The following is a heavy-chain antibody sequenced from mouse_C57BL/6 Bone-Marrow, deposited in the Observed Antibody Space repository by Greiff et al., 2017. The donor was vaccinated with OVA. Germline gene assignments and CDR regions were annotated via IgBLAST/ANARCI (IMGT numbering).Heavy chain of an antibody. CDR1: GYTFTSYW. CDR2: IAPNSGGT. J-gene: IGHJ1*03. Sequence: QVQLQQSGAELVKPGASVKLSCKASGYTFTSYWMHWVKQRPGRGLEWIGRIAPNSGGTKYNEKFKSKATLTVDKPSSTAYMQLSSLTSEDSAVYYCARGAFTTVVAPYWYFDVWGTGTTVTVSS. D-gene: IGHD1-1*01. V-gene: IGHV1-72*01. CDR3: ARGAFTTVVAPYWYFDV.